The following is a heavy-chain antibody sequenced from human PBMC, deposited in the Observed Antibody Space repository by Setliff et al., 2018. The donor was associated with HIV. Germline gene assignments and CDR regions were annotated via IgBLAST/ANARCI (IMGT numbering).Heavy chain of an antibody. J-gene: IGHJ4*02. V-gene: IGHV4-61*02. CDR1: GASITSGSYY. CDR2: IFTTAIT. Sequence: PSETLSLTCKVSGASITSGSYYWTWIRQPAGKGLEWIGRIFTTAITNYNPSLKSRVTISIDTSKNQFSLKLTSVTAADTAVYYCARAGSAAASPLDYWGQGTLVTVSS. D-gene: IGHD6-6*01. CDR3: ARAGSAAASPLDY.